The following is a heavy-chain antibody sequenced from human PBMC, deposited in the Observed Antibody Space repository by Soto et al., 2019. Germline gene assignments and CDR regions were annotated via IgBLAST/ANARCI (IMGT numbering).Heavy chain of an antibody. CDR2: IIPIFGTA. CDR1: GGTFSSYA. CDR3: ARGGREQWLAQNWFDP. D-gene: IGHD6-19*01. V-gene: IGHV1-69*13. Sequence: SVNVSCKASGGTFSSYAISWVRQAPGQGLEWMGGIIPIFGTANYAQKFQGRVTITADESTSTAYMELSSLRSEDTAVYYCARGGREQWLAQNWFDPWGQGTLVTVSS. J-gene: IGHJ5*02.